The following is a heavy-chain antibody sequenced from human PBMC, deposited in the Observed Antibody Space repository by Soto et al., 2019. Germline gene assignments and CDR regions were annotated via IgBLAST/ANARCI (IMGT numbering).Heavy chain of an antibody. CDR2: IYWDDDK. J-gene: IGHJ4*02. CDR1: GFALSTSGVG. V-gene: IGHV2-5*02. Sequence: QITLKESGPTLVKPTQTLTLTCTFSGFALSTSGVGVGWIRQPPGKALEWLALIYWDDDKRYSPSLKSRLTITKDTSKNQVVLTMTNMDPVDTATYYCAHRVDTATDTYYFDYWGQGTLVTVSS. D-gene: IGHD5-12*01. CDR3: AHRVDTATDTYYFDY.